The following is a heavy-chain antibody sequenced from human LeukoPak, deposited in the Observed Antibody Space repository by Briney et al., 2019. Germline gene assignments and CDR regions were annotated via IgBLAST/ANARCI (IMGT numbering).Heavy chain of an antibody. CDR3: TTVPVIFRSGSTSDEYYFDY. Sequence: GGSLRLSCAASGFTFGNAWMSWVRQAPGKGLEWVGRIKSKTDGGTTDYAAPVKGRFTISRDDSKNTLYLQMNSLKTEDTAVYYCTTVPVIFRSGSTSDEYYFDYWGQGTLVTVSS. CDR1: GFTFGNAW. J-gene: IGHJ4*02. D-gene: IGHD5/OR15-5a*01. V-gene: IGHV3-15*01. CDR2: IKSKTDGGTT.